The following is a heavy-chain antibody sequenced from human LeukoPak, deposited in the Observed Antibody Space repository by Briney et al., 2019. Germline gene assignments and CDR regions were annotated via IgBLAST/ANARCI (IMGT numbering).Heavy chain of an antibody. CDR1: GYTFTGYY. J-gene: IGHJ6*02. CDR2: INPNSGGT. CDR3: ARLYCSSTSCSHYYYYGMDV. D-gene: IGHD2-2*01. V-gene: IGHV1-2*06. Sequence: ASVKVSCKASGYTFTGYYMHWVRQAPGQGLEWMGRINPNSGGTNYAQKFQGRVTMTRDTSISTAYMELSRLRSDDTAVYYCARLYCSSTSCSHYYYYGMDVWGQGTTVTVSS.